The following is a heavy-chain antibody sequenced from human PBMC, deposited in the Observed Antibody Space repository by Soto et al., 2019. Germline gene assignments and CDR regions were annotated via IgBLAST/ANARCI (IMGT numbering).Heavy chain of an antibody. CDR3: ARYRLKYKGYDGYDWPLED. J-gene: IGHJ4*02. Sequence: VGSLRLSCAASGFTFSAYWMSWVRQAPGKGPEWVANIKEDGSERYYVDSVKGRFTISRDNAKKSLELQMNSLRAEDTAVYYCARYRLKYKGYDGYDWPLEDWGQGTLVTVSS. CDR2: IKEDGSER. D-gene: IGHD5-12*01. V-gene: IGHV3-7*03. CDR1: GFTFSAYW.